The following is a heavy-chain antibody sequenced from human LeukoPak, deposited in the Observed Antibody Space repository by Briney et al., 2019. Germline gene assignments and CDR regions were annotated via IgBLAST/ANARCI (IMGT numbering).Heavy chain of an antibody. J-gene: IGHJ6*02. D-gene: IGHD3-10*01. V-gene: IGHV3-23*01. Sequence: GPSLRLSCAASGFTFSSDAMSWVRQAPGKGLEWVSAISGSGGSTYYADSVKGRFTISRDNSKNTLYLQMNSLRAEDTAVYYCTKDAGARIDYYYGMDVWGQGTTVTVSS. CDR3: TKDAGARIDYYYGMDV. CDR2: ISGSGGST. CDR1: GFTFSSDA.